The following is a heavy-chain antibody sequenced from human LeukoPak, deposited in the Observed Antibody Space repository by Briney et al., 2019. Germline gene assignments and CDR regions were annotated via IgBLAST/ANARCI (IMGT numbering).Heavy chain of an antibody. Sequence: GGSLRLSCAASGFSFTTYWMSWVRQAPGKGLEWVANINQDGTEKYYVDSVKGRFTISRDNAKNSLYLQMNSLRVEGTAVYYCAKLAKYFYGSETYYFFEHWGQGTPVTASS. CDR1: GFSFTTYW. D-gene: IGHD3-10*01. CDR2: INQDGTEK. J-gene: IGHJ4*02. V-gene: IGHV3-7*01. CDR3: AKLAKYFYGSETYYFFEH.